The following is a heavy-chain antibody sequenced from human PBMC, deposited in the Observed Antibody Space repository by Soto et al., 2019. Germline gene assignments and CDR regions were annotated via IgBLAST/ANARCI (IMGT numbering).Heavy chain of an antibody. Sequence: VKVSCKASGCSFGGYGVHWVRRAPRQRFAWMGWINVAKGKTKYSQKFQGRVTVTRDTSASTVYMDLSGLRSEDTAVYYCTRDSAREGYFAMDVWG. V-gene: IGHV1-3*01. CDR1: GCSFGGYG. D-gene: IGHD5-18*01. J-gene: IGHJ6*02. CDR2: INVAKGKT. CDR3: TRDSAREGYFAMDV.